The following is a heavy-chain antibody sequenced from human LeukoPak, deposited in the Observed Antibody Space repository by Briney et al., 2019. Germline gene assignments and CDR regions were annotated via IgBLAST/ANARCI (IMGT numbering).Heavy chain of an antibody. CDR3: ARDRVGSGWPRPFYFEF. D-gene: IGHD5-18*01. J-gene: IGHJ4*02. CDR1: GYTFTGYY. CDR2: ISPNTGAT. V-gene: IGHV1-2*02. Sequence: ASVKVSCKPSGYTFTGYYLDWVRQAPGQALEWMGWISPNTGATIYAQNFQGRVTLSRDTSISTAYMDLSSLRSDDTAVYYCARDRVGSGWPRPFYFEFWGQGTLVTVSS.